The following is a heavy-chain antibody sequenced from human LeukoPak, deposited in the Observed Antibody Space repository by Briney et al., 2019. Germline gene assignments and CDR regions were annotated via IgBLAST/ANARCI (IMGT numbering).Heavy chain of an antibody. J-gene: IGHJ5*02. CDR3: ARSRFGELLANT. CDR2: IYYSGST. Sequence: SETLSLTCTVSGGSISSYYWSWIRQPPGKGLEWIGYIYYSGSTNYNPSLKSRVTISVDTSKNQFSLKLSSATAADTAVYYCARSRFGELLANTWGQGTLVTVSS. CDR1: GGSISSYY. D-gene: IGHD3-10*01. V-gene: IGHV4-59*01.